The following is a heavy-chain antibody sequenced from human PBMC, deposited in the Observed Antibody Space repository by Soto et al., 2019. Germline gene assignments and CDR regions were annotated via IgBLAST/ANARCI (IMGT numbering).Heavy chain of an antibody. CDR1: GGTFSSYA. CDR3: ARTPYCSGGSCDTIYYYCMDV. V-gene: IGHV1-69*01. J-gene: IGHJ6*02. Sequence: QVQLVQSGAEVKKPGSSVKVSCKASGGTFSSYAISWVRQAPGQGLEWMGGIIPIFGTANYAQKFQVRVTITADESTSTAYMELSSLRSEDTAVYYCARTPYCSGGSCDTIYYYCMDVLGQGTTVTVSS. CDR2: IIPIFGTA. D-gene: IGHD2-15*01.